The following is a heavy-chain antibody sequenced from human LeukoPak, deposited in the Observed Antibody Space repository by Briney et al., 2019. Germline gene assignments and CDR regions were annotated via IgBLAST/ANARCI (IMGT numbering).Heavy chain of an antibody. V-gene: IGHV3-23*01. Sequence: GGSLRLSCAASGFTFNSYGMTWVRQAPGKGLEWVSTISGSTSNTYYADSVKGRFTISRDNSKDTLYLVMNSLRVDDTAVYYCAKAVDLATISVDIWGQGTMVTVSS. CDR3: AKAVDLATISVDI. CDR1: GFTFNSYG. CDR2: ISGSTSNT. J-gene: IGHJ3*02. D-gene: IGHD5-24*01.